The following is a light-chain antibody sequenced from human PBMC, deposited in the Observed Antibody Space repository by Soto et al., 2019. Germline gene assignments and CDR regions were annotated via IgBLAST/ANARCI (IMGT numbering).Light chain of an antibody. Sequence: DIVLTQSPGTLSLSPGERATLSCRASQSVSKNYLAWYQHKPGQPPMLLIDAASKTATGLPDMFSGSGSGTYFTLTISSLEPEDSAVYYCQQCATPPLTFGQGTKLEIK. CDR1: QSVSKNY. V-gene: IGKV3-20*01. J-gene: IGKJ1*01. CDR2: AAS. CDR3: QQCATPPLT.